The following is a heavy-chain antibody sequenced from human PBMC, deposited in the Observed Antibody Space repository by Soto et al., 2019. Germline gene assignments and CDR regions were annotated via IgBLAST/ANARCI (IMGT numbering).Heavy chain of an antibody. CDR1: GFTFSTFA. CDR3: AKSLWFGGYRFEYFHH. D-gene: IGHD3-10*01. CDR2: ISGSGDST. Sequence: EVQLLESGGGLVQPGGSLRLSCAASGFTFSTFAITWVRQAPGKGLEWVSAISGSGDSTYYADSVKGRFTISRDNSKNTLYLQMNSLRAEDTAVYYCAKSLWFGGYRFEYFHHWGQGTLVTVSS. J-gene: IGHJ1*01. V-gene: IGHV3-23*01.